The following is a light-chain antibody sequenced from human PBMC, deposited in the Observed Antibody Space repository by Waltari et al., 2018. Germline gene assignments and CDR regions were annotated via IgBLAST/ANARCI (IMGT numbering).Light chain of an antibody. Sequence: DIQLTQSPSSLSASVGDRVTITCRASQSISTFLNWYQHKPGEAPKLLISGASNLRSGVPSRFSGSGSGTSSTLTITSLQPEDFASYYCQQFYSTPGLSFGGGTKVEIK. CDR2: GAS. J-gene: IGKJ4*01. CDR1: QSISTF. CDR3: QQFYSTPGLS. V-gene: IGKV1-39*01.